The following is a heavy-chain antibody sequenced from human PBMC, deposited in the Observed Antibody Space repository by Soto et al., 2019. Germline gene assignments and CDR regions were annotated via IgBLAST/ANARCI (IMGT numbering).Heavy chain of an antibody. J-gene: IGHJ6*03. CDR2: ISAYNGNT. CDR3: ARDPGYSSGWYYGGTYYYYYMDV. CDR1: GYTFTSYG. V-gene: IGHV1-18*01. D-gene: IGHD6-19*01. Sequence: ASVKVSCKASGYTFTSYGISWVRQAPGQGLEWMGWISAYNGNTNYAQKLQGRVTMTTDTSTSTAYMELRSLRSDDTAVYYCARDPGYSSGWYYGGTYYYYYMDVWGKGTTVTVSS.